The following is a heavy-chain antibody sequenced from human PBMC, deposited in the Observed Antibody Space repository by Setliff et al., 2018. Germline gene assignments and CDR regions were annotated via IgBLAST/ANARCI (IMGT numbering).Heavy chain of an antibody. CDR2: ISACNANT. V-gene: IGHV1-18*01. J-gene: IGHJ3*02. D-gene: IGHD7-27*01. CDR3: AREPLWGSHDAFDI. CDR1: GYIFTSYA. Sequence: ASVKVSCKASGYIFTSYAINWVRQAPGQGLEWMGSISACNANTNYAQNLQGRVTMTRDTSTAYMELRSLRSDDTAVYYCAREPLWGSHDAFDIWGQGTMVTVSS.